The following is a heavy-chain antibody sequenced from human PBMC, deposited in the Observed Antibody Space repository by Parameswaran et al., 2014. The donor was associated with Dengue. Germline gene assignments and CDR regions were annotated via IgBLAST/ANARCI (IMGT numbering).Heavy chain of an antibody. Sequence: WIRQPPGKALEWLALIYWDDDKRYSPSLKSRLTITKDTSKNQVVLTMTNMDPVDTATYYCARTGATPYFDYWGQGTLVTVSS. V-gene: IGHV2-5*02. CDR3: ARTGATPYFDY. J-gene: IGHJ4*02. CDR2: IYWDDDK.